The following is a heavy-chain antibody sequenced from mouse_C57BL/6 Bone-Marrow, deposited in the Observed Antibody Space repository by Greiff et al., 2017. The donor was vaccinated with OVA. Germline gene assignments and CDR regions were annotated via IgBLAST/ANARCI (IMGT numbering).Heavy chain of an antibody. Sequence: QVQLQQPGAELVKPGASVKLCKASGYTFTSYWMHWVKQRPGQGLEWIGMIHPNSGSTNYNEKFKSKATLTVDKSSSTAYMRLSSLTSEDSAVYYCAVYDGYYAGFAYWGQGTLVTVSA. V-gene: IGHV1-64*01. J-gene: IGHJ3*01. CDR2: IHPNSGST. CDR1: GYTFTSYW. CDR3: AVYDGYYAGFAY. D-gene: IGHD2-3*01.